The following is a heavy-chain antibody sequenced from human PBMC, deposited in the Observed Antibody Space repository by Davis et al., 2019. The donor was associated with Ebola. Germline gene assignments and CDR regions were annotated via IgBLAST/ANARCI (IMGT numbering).Heavy chain of an antibody. J-gene: IGHJ4*02. D-gene: IGHD1-26*01. CDR3: ARCIVGATGAFDY. CDR1: GGTFSSYA. CDR2: IIPIFGTA. V-gene: IGHV1-69*06. Sequence: SVKVSCKASGGTFSSYAISWVRQAPGQGLEWMGGIIPIFGTANYAQKFQGRVTITADKSTSTAYMELSSLRSEDTAVYYCARCIVGATGAFDYWGQGTLVTVSS.